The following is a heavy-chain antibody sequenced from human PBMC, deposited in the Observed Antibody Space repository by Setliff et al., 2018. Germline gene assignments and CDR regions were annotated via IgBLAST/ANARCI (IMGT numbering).Heavy chain of an antibody. CDR2: INSDGSST. J-gene: IGHJ4*02. V-gene: IGHV3-74*01. CDR3: ARGSYSSSF. Sequence: GGSLRLSCAASGFSFSNYWMHWVRQAPGKGLVWVSRINSDGSSTNYADSVKDRFTISRDNSENTLYLEMNSLRAEDTAVYYCARGSYSSSFGGQGTLVTVSS. D-gene: IGHD6-6*01. CDR1: GFSFSNYW.